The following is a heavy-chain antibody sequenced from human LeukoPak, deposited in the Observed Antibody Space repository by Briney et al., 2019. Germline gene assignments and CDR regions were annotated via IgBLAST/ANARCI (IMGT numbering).Heavy chain of an antibody. CDR3: ARINSGYVYYYYYYMDV. Sequence: ASVKVSCKASGYTFTSYGISWVRQAPGQGLEWMGWISAYNGNTNYAQKLQGRGTMTTDTSTSTAYMELRSLRSDDTAVYYCARINSGYVYYYYYYMDVWGKGTTVTVSS. D-gene: IGHD5-12*01. CDR1: GYTFTSYG. CDR2: ISAYNGNT. J-gene: IGHJ6*03. V-gene: IGHV1-18*01.